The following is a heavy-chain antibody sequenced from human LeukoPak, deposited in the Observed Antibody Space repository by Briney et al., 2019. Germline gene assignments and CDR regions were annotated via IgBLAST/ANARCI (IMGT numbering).Heavy chain of an antibody. Sequence: PSETLSLTCAVYGGSFSGYYWSWIRQPPGKGLEWIGEINHNGSTNYNPSLKSRVTISVDTSKNQFSLKLSSVTAADTAVYYCARGMHDFWSASYYYYYMDVWGKGTTVTVSS. CDR3: ARGMHDFWSASYYYYYMDV. CDR1: GGSFSGYY. CDR2: INHNGST. J-gene: IGHJ6*03. V-gene: IGHV4-34*01. D-gene: IGHD3-3*01.